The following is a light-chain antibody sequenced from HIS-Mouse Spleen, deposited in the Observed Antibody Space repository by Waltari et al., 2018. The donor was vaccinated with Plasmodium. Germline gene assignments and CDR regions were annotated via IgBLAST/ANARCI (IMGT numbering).Light chain of an antibody. CDR1: QRVSSN. V-gene: IGKV3-15*01. J-gene: IGKJ4*01. CDR2: GAS. Sequence: EIVMTQSPATLSVSPGERATLSCRASQRVSSNLAWYQQTPGQAPSLLIYGASTRATGIPARLSGSGSGTEFTLTIRSMQSEDFGVYYCQQYNNWHALTFGGGTKVEIK. CDR3: QQYNNWHALT.